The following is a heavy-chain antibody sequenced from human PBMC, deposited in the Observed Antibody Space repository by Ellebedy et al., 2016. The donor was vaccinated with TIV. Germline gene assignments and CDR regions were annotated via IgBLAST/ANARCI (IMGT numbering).Heavy chain of an antibody. CDR1: GYSFTSYW. CDR2: IYPGDSDT. Sequence: GESLKISXKGSGYSFTSYWIGWVRQMPGKGLEWMGIIYPGDSDTRYSPSFQGQVTISADKSISTAYLQWSSLKASDTAMYYCARREGDYYGSGSYYRYWGQGTLVTVSS. D-gene: IGHD3-10*01. V-gene: IGHV5-51*01. J-gene: IGHJ4*02. CDR3: ARREGDYYGSGSYYRY.